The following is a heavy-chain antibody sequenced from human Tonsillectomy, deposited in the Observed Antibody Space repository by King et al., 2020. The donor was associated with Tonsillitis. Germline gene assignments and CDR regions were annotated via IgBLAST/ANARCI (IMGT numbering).Heavy chain of an antibody. CDR1: GGTFSNYG. D-gene: IGHD3-10*01. Sequence: QLVQSGAEVKKPGSSVRLSCKASGGTFSNYGFNWVRQAPGQGLEWMGGIIPMFDTPIYGPKFQGRATIIADEATTTLYMEMTSLRSEDTAVYYCARXXGXXYGSXXRNGXDVWXXGTTVIVXS. J-gene: IGHJ6*02. V-gene: IGHV1-69*12. CDR2: IIPMFDTP. CDR3: ARXXGXXYGSXXRNGXDV.